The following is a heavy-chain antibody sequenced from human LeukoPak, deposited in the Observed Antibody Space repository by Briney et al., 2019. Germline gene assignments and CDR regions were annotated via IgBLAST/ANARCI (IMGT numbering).Heavy chain of an antibody. D-gene: IGHD1-26*01. CDR3: ARSGSYRSHFDY. V-gene: IGHV4-61*01. Sequence: SETLSLTCTVSGGSISSSSYYWSWIRQPPGKGLQWIGYIYYSGNTNYNPSLKSRVTISVDTSKNQFSLKLSSLTAADTAVYYCARSGSYRSHFDYWGQGTLVTVSS. J-gene: IGHJ4*02. CDR1: GGSISSSSYY. CDR2: IYYSGNT.